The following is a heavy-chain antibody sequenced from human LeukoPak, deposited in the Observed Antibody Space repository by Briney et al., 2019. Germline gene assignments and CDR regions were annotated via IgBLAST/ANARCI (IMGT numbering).Heavy chain of an antibody. D-gene: IGHD4-17*01. CDR2: INPNSGGT. V-gene: IGHV1-2*02. CDR3: AVRTTVTTDYYNGMDV. Sequence: AASVKVSCKASGYTFTGYYIHWVRQAPGQGLEWMGWINPNSGGTNYAQKFQGRVTMTRDTSISTAYMELSRLRSDDTAVYYCAVRTTVTTDYYNGMDVWGQGTTVTVSS. CDR1: GYTFTGYY. J-gene: IGHJ6*02.